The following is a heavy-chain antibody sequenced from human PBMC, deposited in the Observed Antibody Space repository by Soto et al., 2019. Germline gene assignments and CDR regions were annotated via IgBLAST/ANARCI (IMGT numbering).Heavy chain of an antibody. V-gene: IGHV3-30-3*01. J-gene: IGHJ3*02. Sequence: PGGSLRLSCAASGFTFSSYAMHCVRQAPGKGLEWVAVISYDGSNKYYADSVKGRFTISRDNSKNTLYLQMNSLRAEDTAVYYCARMYYYDSSGYYSAFDIWGQGTMVTVS. CDR3: ARMYYYDSSGYYSAFDI. CDR1: GFTFSSYA. D-gene: IGHD3-22*01. CDR2: ISYDGSNK.